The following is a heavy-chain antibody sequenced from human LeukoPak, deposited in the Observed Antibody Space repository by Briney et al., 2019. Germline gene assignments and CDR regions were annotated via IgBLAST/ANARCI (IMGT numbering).Heavy chain of an antibody. V-gene: IGHV4-61*01. CDR2: IYYTGST. J-gene: IGHJ5*02. CDR3: ARAHYDFWSANWFDP. Sequence: PSETLSLTCTVSGGSVSNGNYYWSWLRQPPGKALEWIGYIYYTGSTSYNPSLEGRVTISVDTSKNQFSVKLNSVTAADTAVYYCARAHYDFWSANWFDPWGQGTLVTVSS. D-gene: IGHD3-3*01. CDR1: GGSVSNGNYY.